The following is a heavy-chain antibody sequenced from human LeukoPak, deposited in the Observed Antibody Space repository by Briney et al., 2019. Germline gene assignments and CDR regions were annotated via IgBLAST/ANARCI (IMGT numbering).Heavy chain of an antibody. V-gene: IGHV3-23*01. J-gene: IGHJ4*02. Sequence: GGSLRLSCAASGFTFTNYAMSWVRQAPGEGLGWVSGTCASGVTTHYADSARGRFSLSRDNSKNTLYLQLSSLRAEDTDVYYCAKHRDNGDSSGYHDFDFWGQGTLVTVSS. D-gene: IGHD3-22*01. CDR1: GFTFTNYA. CDR3: AKHRDNGDSSGYHDFDF. CDR2: TCASGVTT.